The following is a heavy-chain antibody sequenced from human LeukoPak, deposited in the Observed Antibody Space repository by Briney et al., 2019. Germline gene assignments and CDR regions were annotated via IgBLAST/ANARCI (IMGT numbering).Heavy chain of an antibody. CDR2: INPSGGST. V-gene: IGHV1-46*01. J-gene: IGHJ5*02. D-gene: IGHD2-2*01. CDR1: GYTFTSYY. CDR3: ARDCSSTSCYRAGLLGRGFDP. Sequence: ASVKVSCKASGYTFTSYYMHWVRQAPGQGLEWMGIINPSGGSTSYAQKFQGRVTMTRDMSTSTVYMELSSLRSEDTAVYYCARDCSSTSCYRAGLLGRGFDPWGQGTLVTVSS.